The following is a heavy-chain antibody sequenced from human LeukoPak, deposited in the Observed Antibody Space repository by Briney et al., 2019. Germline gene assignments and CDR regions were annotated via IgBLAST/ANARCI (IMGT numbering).Heavy chain of an antibody. V-gene: IGHV1-8*01. CDR1: GYTFTSYD. D-gene: IGHD2-15*01. Sequence: ASVKVSCKASGYTFTSYDINWVRQATGQGLEWMGWMNPNSGNTGYAQKFQGRVTMTRNTSISTAYMELSSLRSEDTAVYYCARRWPYCSGGSCQTRGGWLDPWGQGTLVTVSS. CDR2: MNPNSGNT. CDR3: ARRWPYCSGGSCQTRGGWLDP. J-gene: IGHJ5*02.